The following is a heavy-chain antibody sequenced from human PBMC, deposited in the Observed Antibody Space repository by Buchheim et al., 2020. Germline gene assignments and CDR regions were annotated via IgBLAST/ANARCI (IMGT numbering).Heavy chain of an antibody. V-gene: IGHV4-31*03. CDR1: GDSISSSPYY. D-gene: IGHD3-9*01. J-gene: IGHJ4*02. Sequence: QVHLQESGPGLVKPSQTLSLTCTVSGDSISSSPYYWTWIRQHPGRGLEWIGYIYYTGGTHYNSSLTSRITITMDKSKKHFSLNLASVTAADTAIYYCTRGSTGYFYWGQGIL. CDR2: IYYTGGT. CDR3: TRGSTGYFY.